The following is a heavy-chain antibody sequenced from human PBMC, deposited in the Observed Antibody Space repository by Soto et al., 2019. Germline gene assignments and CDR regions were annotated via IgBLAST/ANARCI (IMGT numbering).Heavy chain of an antibody. D-gene: IGHD2-21*02. CDR2: IWYDGSNK. CDR3: ARALGVYCGGDCALDY. J-gene: IGHJ4*02. Sequence: QVQLVESGGGVVQPGRSLRLSCAASGFTFSSYGMHWVRQAPGKGLEWVAVIWYDGSNKYYADSVKGRFTISRDNSKNTLYLQMNSLRAEDTAVYHCARALGVYCGGDCALDYWGQGTLVTVSS. V-gene: IGHV3-33*01. CDR1: GFTFSSYG.